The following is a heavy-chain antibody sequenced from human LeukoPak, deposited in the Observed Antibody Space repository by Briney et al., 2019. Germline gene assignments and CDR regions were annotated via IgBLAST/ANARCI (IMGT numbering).Heavy chain of an antibody. Sequence: PGGSLRLSCAASGFTFSDYNMNWIRQIPGKGLEWIGSIYYSGSTYYNPSLKSRVTISVDTSKNQFSLKLSSVTAADTAVYYCARRYSSGWYRWFDPWGQGTLVTVSS. D-gene: IGHD6-19*01. CDR2: IYYSGST. CDR1: GFTFSDYN. CDR3: ARRYSSGWYRWFDP. V-gene: IGHV4-39*01. J-gene: IGHJ5*02.